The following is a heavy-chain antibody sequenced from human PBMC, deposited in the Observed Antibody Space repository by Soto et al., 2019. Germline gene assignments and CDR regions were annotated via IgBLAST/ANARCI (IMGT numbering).Heavy chain of an antibody. J-gene: IGHJ4*02. CDR2: ISFDGVIR. V-gene: IGHV3-30*14. D-gene: IGHD2-8*01. CDR3: TREPVTTKWFFDN. Sequence: QVQVTESGGGVVQPGGSLRLSCTTSGFTFSAYSMHCFRQAPGKGLEWVAVISFDGVIRNYADSVKGRFTISRDNSRNTLDLQMSSLRLEDTALYYCTREPVTTKWFFDNWGQGIVVVVSS. CDR1: GFTFSAYS.